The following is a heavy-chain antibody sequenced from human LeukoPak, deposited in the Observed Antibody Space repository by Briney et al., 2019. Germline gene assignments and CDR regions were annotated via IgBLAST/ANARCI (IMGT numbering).Heavy chain of an antibody. D-gene: IGHD2-15*01. Sequence: SETLSLTCTVSGGSLSIYYWRWIRQPPGKGLEWIGYIYYSGSTNYNPSLKSRVTISVDTSKNQFSLKLSSVTAADTAVYYCARAYCSGGSCFFDYWGQGTLVTVSS. CDR2: IYYSGST. V-gene: IGHV4-59*01. CDR1: GGSLSIYY. CDR3: ARAYCSGGSCFFDY. J-gene: IGHJ4*02.